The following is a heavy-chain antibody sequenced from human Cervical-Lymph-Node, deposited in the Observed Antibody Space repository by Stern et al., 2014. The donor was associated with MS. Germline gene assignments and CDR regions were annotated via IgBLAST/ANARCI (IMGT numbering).Heavy chain of an antibody. CDR2: IIPILGTA. J-gene: IGHJ6*02. D-gene: IGHD2-2*02. CDR1: GGTFNVYA. V-gene: IGHV1-69*01. Sequence: VQLVESGAEVKKPGSSVKISCTASGGTFNVYAINWLRQAPGQGLEWMGGIIPILGTANYAQKFQGRVTITADESTRTTSMQLSSLRSNDTAVYYCARDGRHTYTYALDVWGQGTTVTVSS. CDR3: ARDGRHTYTYALDV.